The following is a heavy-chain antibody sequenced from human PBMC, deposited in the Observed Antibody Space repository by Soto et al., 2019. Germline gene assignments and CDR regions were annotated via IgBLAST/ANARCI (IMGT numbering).Heavy chain of an antibody. V-gene: IGHV4-34*01. CDR2: INHSGST. J-gene: IGHJ3*02. Sequence: SETLSLSCAVYGGSFSGYYWSWIRQPPGKGLEWIGEINHSGSTNYNPSLKSRVTISVDTSKNQFSLKLSSVTAADTAVYYCARGRKYYYGSGSYQKDDAFDIWGQGTMVTVSS. CDR1: GGSFSGYY. CDR3: ARGRKYYYGSGSYQKDDAFDI. D-gene: IGHD3-10*01.